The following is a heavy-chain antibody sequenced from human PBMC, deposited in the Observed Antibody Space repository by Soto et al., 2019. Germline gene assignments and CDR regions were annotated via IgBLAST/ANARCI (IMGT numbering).Heavy chain of an antibody. CDR2: IYHSGNT. V-gene: IGHV4-61*08. D-gene: IGHD6-13*01. Sequence: SETLSLTCTVSGGSISSGGYYWSWIRQHPGKGLEWIGFIYHSGNTNYKSSLKGRVTMSMDTSKSQFFLKLASVTAADTAVYYCARDQGIGSSGPFDYWGQGALVTVSS. J-gene: IGHJ4*02. CDR3: ARDQGIGSSGPFDY. CDR1: GGSISSGGYY.